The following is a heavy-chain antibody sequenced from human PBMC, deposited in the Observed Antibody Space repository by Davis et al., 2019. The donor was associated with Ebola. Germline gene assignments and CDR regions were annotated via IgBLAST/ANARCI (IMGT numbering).Heavy chain of an antibody. V-gene: IGHV2-26*01. J-gene: IGHJ6*02. CDR1: GFSLSNARMG. CDR2: IFSNDEK. D-gene: IGHD6-6*01. CDR3: ARILVAGSSSSGYYYYGMDV. Sequence: SGPTLVKPTETLTLTCTVSGFSLSNARMGVSWIRQPPGKALEWLAHIFSNDEKSYSTSLKSRLTISKDTSKSQVVLTMTNMDPVDTATYYCARILVAGSSSSGYYYYGMDVWGQGTTVTVSS.